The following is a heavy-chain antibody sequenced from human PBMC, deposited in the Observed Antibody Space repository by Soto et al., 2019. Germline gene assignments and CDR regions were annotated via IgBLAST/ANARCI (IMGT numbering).Heavy chain of an antibody. CDR3: AKAGYSHGNPLFDY. CDR1: GFTFSSYA. V-gene: IGHV3-23*01. Sequence: EVQLLESGGGLVQPGGSLRLSCAASGFTFSSYAMSWVRQAPGQGLEWVSAISGSGGSTYYADSVKGRFTISRDNSKNTLYLQMNSLRAEDTAVYHCAKAGYSHGNPLFDYWGQGTLVTVSS. D-gene: IGHD5-18*01. CDR2: ISGSGGST. J-gene: IGHJ4*02.